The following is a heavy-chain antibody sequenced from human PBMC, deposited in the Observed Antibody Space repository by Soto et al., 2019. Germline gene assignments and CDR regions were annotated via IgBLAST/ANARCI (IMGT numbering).Heavy chain of an antibody. Sequence: WGSRRLSCAASGFTFSSYWMHWVRQAPGKGLVWVSRTNEYGSIINYADSVKGRFTISRDNAKDILYLQMNSLRVEDTAVYYCTRHVGGWVAYLCQGAMVSVSS. CDR3: TRHVGGWVAY. CDR2: TNEYGSII. D-gene: IGHD3-16*01. J-gene: IGHJ4*02. CDR1: GFTFSSYW. V-gene: IGHV3-74*01.